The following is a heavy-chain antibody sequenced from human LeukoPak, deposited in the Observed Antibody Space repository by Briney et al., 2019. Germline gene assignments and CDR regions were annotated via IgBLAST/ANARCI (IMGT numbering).Heavy chain of an antibody. Sequence: SETLSLTCAVYGGSFSGYYRSWIRQPPGKGLEWIGEINHSGSTNYNPSLKSRVTISVDTSKNQFSLKLSSVTAADTAVYYCARVLSGYDLNGAFDIWGQGTMVTVSS. CDR2: INHSGST. CDR1: GGSFSGYY. CDR3: ARVLSGYDLNGAFDI. V-gene: IGHV4-34*01. J-gene: IGHJ3*02. D-gene: IGHD5-12*01.